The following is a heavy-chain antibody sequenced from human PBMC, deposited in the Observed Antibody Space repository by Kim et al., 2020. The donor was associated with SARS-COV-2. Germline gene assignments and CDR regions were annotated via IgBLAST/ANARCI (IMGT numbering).Heavy chain of an antibody. Sequence: APTFQGRVTITADKSTSTAYMELSSLRSEDTAVYYCASGYYYGSGSNFDYWGQGTLVTVSS. J-gene: IGHJ4*02. CDR3: ASGYYYGSGSNFDY. V-gene: IGHV1-69*02. D-gene: IGHD3-10*01.